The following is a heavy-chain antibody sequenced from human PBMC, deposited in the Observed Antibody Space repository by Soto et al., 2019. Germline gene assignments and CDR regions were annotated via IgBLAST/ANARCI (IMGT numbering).Heavy chain of an antibody. CDR1: GDSISSGVYY. Sequence: QVQLQESGPGLVKPSQTLSLTCTVSGDSISSGVYYWSWIRQPPGECLEWIGDLSYSGSAYYNPSLKIIVTISVETSRNQFTLRLSSVTAAYTAMYCCARTTDYFASSGYATGWFDPWGQGTLVTVSS. V-gene: IGHV4-30-4*01. J-gene: IGHJ5*02. CDR3: ARTTDYFASSGYATGWFDP. D-gene: IGHD3-22*01. CDR2: LSYSGSA.